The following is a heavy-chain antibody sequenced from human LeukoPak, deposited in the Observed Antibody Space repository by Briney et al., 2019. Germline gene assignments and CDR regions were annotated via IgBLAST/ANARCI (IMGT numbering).Heavy chain of an antibody. V-gene: IGHV1-2*02. D-gene: IGHD3-3*01. Sequence: GASVKVSCKASGYTFTGYYMHWVRQAPGQGLEWMGWINPNSGGTNYAQKFQGRVTMTRDTSISTAYMELSRLRSEDTAVYYCARDGSARSGADAFDIWGQGTMVTVSS. CDR3: ARDGSARSGADAFDI. CDR1: GYTFTGYY. CDR2: INPNSGGT. J-gene: IGHJ3*02.